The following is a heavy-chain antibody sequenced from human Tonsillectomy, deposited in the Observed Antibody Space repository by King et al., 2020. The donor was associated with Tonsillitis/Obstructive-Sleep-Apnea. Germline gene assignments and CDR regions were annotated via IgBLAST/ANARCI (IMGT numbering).Heavy chain of an antibody. CDR1: GGSISSISYY. CDR3: ASDPGADY. CDR2: IYYSGST. J-gene: IGHJ4*01. V-gene: IGHV4-39*01. Sequence: QLQESGPGLVKPSETLSLTCTVSGGSISSISYYWVWIRQPPGKGLEWIGSIYYSGSTYYNPSLKSRATISVDTSKNQFSLKLNSVTAADTALYFCASDPGADYWGHGTLVTVSS.